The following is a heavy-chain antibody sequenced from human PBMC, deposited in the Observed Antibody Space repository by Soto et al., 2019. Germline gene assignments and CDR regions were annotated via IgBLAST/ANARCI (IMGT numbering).Heavy chain of an antibody. CDR3: ARDPHSS. J-gene: IGHJ4*02. D-gene: IGHD6-13*01. CDR2: INAGNGNT. V-gene: IGHV1-3*01. Sequence: WINAGNGNTKYSQKFQGRVTITRDTSASTAYMELSSLRSEDTAVYYCARDPHSSWGQGTLVTVSS.